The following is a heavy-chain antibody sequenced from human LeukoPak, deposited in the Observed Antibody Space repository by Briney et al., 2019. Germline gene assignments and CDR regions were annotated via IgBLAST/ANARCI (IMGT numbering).Heavy chain of an antibody. J-gene: IGHJ4*02. CDR3: ARGEVVVPAAIRYEDY. D-gene: IGHD2-2*02. V-gene: IGHV1-8*01. CDR1: GYTFTSYD. Sequence: ASVKVSCKASGYTFTSYDFNWVRQATGQRPEWMGWMSPNSGDTGYAQKFQDRVTMTRNTSISTAYMELSSLRSDDTAVYYCARGEVVVPAAIRYEDYWGQGTLVTVSS. CDR2: MSPNSGDT.